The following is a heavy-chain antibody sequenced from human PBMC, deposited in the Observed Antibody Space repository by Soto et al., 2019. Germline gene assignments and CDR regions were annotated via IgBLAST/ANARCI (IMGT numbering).Heavy chain of an antibody. V-gene: IGHV4-34*01. Sequence: SETLSLTCAVYGGSFSGYYWSWIRQPPGKGLEWIGEINHSGSTNNNPSLKSRVTISVDTSKNQFSLKLSSVTAADTAVYYCARGTRGYSSGWYDYWGQGTLVTVSS. CDR1: GGSFSGYY. J-gene: IGHJ4*02. CDR3: ARGTRGYSSGWYDY. D-gene: IGHD6-19*01. CDR2: INHSGST.